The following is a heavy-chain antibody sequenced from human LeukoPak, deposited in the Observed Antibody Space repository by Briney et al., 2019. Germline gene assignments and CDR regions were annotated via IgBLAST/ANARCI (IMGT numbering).Heavy chain of an antibody. V-gene: IGHV1-2*02. CDR3: ARQDLRGDYGDYGFDY. CDR1: GYTFTGYY. CDR2: INPNSGGT. Sequence: ASVKVSCKASGYTFTGYYMHWVRQAPGQGLEWMGWINPNSGGTNYAQKFQGRVTMTRDTSISTAYMELSRLRSDDTAVYHCARQDLRGDYGDYGFDYWGQGTLVTVSS. J-gene: IGHJ4*02. D-gene: IGHD4-17*01.